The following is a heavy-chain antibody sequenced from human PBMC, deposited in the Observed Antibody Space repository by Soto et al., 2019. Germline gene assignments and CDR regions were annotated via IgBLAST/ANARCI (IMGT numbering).Heavy chain of an antibody. CDR1: GDTFTNLG. V-gene: IGHV1-18*04. D-gene: IGHD6-19*01. CDR3: ARERAVGLYLDD. J-gene: IGHJ4*02. CDR2: ISAFNGNT. Sequence: QVQLLQSGPEVKKPGTSVTVSCKASGDTFTNLGISWVRQAPGQGLEWMGWISAFNGNTNYAQKFQGRVTMTTETSTRTLYMELRSLRSDDTAVYYCARERAVGLYLDDWGQGTLVTVSS.